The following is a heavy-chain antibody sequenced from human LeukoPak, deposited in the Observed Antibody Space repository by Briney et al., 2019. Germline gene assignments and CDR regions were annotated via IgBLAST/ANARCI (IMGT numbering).Heavy chain of an antibody. D-gene: IGHD3-10*01. Sequence: SETLSLTCTVSGGSISSYYWSWIRQPPGKGLEWIGYVYYSGSTNYNPSLKSRVTISVDTSKNQFSLKLSSVTAADTAVYYCAATMVRGVHTHFDYWGQGTLVTVSS. CDR2: VYYSGST. V-gene: IGHV4-59*08. CDR1: GGSISSYY. CDR3: AATMVRGVHTHFDY. J-gene: IGHJ4*02.